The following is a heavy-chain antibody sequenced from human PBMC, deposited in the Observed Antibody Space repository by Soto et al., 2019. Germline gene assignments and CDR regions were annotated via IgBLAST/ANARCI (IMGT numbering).Heavy chain of an antibody. CDR2: ITSNGGNT. CDR3: ARRIPFGYGMDV. D-gene: IGHD2-21*01. J-gene: IGHJ6*02. V-gene: IGHV3-64*01. CDR1: GFTFSSYA. Sequence: PGGSLRLSCAASGFTFSSYAMHWVRQAPGKGLECVSAITSNGGNTDYANSVKGRFTISRDNSKNTLYLQMGSLRAEDMAVYYYARRIPFGYGMDVWGQGTKVTVSS.